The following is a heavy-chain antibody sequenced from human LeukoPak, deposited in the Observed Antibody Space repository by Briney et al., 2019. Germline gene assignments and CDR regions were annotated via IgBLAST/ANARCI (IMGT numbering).Heavy chain of an antibody. Sequence: GGSLSLSCAASGFTFSSYWMHWVRQAPGKGLVWVSRINTDGSSTTYADSVKGRFTISRDNAKNTLYLQMNSLRAEDTAVYYCARGRVSAATPFDYWGQGTLVTVSS. CDR3: ARGRVSAATPFDY. V-gene: IGHV3-74*01. CDR2: INTDGSST. J-gene: IGHJ4*02. D-gene: IGHD2-15*01. CDR1: GFTFSSYW.